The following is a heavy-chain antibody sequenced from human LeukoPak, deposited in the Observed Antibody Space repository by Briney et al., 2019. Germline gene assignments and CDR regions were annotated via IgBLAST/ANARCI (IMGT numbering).Heavy chain of an antibody. D-gene: IGHD1-1*01. CDR1: GYTVSSFG. CDR2: ISTYDGNT. V-gene: IGHV1-18*01. CDR3: ARESNWAYYFDY. Sequence: ASVRVSCKASGYTVSSFGISWVRQAPGEGLEGMGWISTYDGNTKYAENLQDRVTLTTDTSTSTAYMEVRSLRSDDTAVYFCARESNWAYYFDYWGPGTLLTVSS. J-gene: IGHJ4*02.